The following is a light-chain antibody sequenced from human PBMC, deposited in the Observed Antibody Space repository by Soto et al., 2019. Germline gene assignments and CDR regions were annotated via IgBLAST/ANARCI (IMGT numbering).Light chain of an antibody. CDR2: SNN. CDR3: AAWDDRLNGHV. V-gene: IGLV1-44*01. J-gene: IGLJ1*01. CDR1: SSNIGSTA. Sequence: QSVLTQPPSASGTPGQRVTISCSGSSSNIGSTAVNWYQQLPGTAPKLLIYSNNQRPSGVPDRFSGSKSGTSASLAISGLQSEDEADYYCAAWDDRLNGHVFGTGTKLIVL.